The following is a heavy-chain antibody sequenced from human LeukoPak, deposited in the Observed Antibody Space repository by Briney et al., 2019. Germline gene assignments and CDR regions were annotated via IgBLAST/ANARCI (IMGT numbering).Heavy chain of an antibody. CDR2: IYHSGST. CDR3: ARYYGSGSYYFDY. CDR1: GGSISSSNW. Sequence: PSETLSLTCAVSGGSISSSNWWSWVRQPPGKGLEWIGEIYHSGSTNYNPSLKSRVTISVDKSKNQFSLKLSSVTAADTAVYYCARYYGSGSYYFDYWGQGTLVTVSS. J-gene: IGHJ4*02. V-gene: IGHV4-4*02. D-gene: IGHD3-10*01.